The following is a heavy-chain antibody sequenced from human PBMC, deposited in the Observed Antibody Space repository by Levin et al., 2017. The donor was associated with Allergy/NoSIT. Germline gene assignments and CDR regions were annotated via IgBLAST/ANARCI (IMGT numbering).Heavy chain of an antibody. CDR1: GFTFSSYA. V-gene: IGHV3-30-3*01. J-gene: IGHJ4*02. D-gene: IGHD3-10*01. Sequence: GGSLRLSCAASGFTFSSYAMHWVRQALGKGLEWVAVISYDGSNKYYADSVKGRFTISRDNSKNTLYLQMNSLRAEDTAVYYCARGAAYYYGSGSLTHDYWGQGTLVTVSS. CDR3: ARGAAYYYGSGSLTHDY. CDR2: ISYDGSNK.